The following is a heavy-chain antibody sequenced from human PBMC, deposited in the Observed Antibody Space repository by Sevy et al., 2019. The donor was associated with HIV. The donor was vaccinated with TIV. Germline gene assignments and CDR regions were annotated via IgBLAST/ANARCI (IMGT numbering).Heavy chain of an antibody. Sequence: GGSLRLSCAASGFSVSDNYMNWVRQTPGKGLELVSVIYSDGRTYYPDSVKGRFSITTDNSKNTLYLHRKGLRPEDTAMYYCASDRYYDASGYYYYYYGMDVWGQGTTVTVSS. CDR1: GFSVSDNY. CDR3: ASDRYYDASGYYYYYYGMDV. V-gene: IGHV3-66*01. CDR2: IYSDGRT. D-gene: IGHD3-22*01. J-gene: IGHJ6*02.